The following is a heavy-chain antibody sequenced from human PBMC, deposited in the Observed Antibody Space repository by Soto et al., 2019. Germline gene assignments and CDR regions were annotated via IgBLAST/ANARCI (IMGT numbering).Heavy chain of an antibody. CDR2: IYPGDSDT. V-gene: IGHV5-51*01. Sequence: LGESLKISCQGSGYSFTNSWIAWVRQMPGKGLECMGIIYPGDSDTRYSPSFQGQVTISADKSFSTAYLQWSSLKASDTAMYYCARLGPTPGSXMTHXDYWGQGTLVTVSS. J-gene: IGHJ4*02. D-gene: IGHD1-26*01. CDR3: ARLGPTPGSXMTHXDY. CDR1: GYSFTNSW.